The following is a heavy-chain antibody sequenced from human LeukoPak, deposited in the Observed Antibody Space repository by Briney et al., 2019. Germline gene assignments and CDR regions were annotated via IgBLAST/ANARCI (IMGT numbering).Heavy chain of an antibody. D-gene: IGHD6-6*01. V-gene: IGHV3-7*05. J-gene: IGHJ4*02. Sequence: GGSLRLSCAASGFSFSSHWMNWVRQAPGKGLEWVANINPDGSGRYYVDSVKGRFSISRDSAKSSMYLQMDSLRAEDTAVYYCARGIHNSCDYWGQGALVTVSS. CDR2: INPDGSGR. CDR3: ARGIHNSCDY. CDR1: GFSFSSHW.